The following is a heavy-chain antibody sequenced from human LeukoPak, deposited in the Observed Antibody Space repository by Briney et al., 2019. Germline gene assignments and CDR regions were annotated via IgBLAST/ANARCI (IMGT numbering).Heavy chain of an antibody. CDR3: ARVIFSYFDPFDC. V-gene: IGHV3-7*01. CDR2: IKQDGSEK. D-gene: IGHD3-9*01. CDR1: GFSFSSYW. J-gene: IGHJ4*02. Sequence: GGSLRLSCAASGFSFSSYWMRWVRQAPGKGLEWVANIKQDGSEKYYVDSVKGRLTISRDNAKSSLYLQMNSLRAEDTAVYYCARVIFSYFDPFDCWGQGTLVTVSS.